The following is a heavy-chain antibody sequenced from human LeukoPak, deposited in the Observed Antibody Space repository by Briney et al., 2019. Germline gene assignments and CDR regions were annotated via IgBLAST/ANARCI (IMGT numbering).Heavy chain of an antibody. Sequence: SETLSLTCTVSGGSISSYYWSWIRQPPGKGLEWIGYIYYSGSTNYNPSLKSRVTISVDTSKNQFSLKLSSVTAADTAVYYCARYSIAAAGRVFDYWGQGTLVTVSS. J-gene: IGHJ4*02. CDR2: IYYSGST. D-gene: IGHD6-13*01. CDR1: GGSISSYY. V-gene: IGHV4-59*08. CDR3: ARYSIAAAGRVFDY.